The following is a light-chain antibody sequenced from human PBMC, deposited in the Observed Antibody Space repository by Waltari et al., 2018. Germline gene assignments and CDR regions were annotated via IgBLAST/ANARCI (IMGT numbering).Light chain of an antibody. J-gene: IGKJ1*01. Sequence: DIVMTQSPDSLAVSLCERATINCKSSQSVLYSSNKKNYLAWYQQKPGQSPKLLIYWASTRESGVPDRFSGSGSETDFTLTISNLQAEDVAVYYCQQYYSTLSWTFGQGTKVEIK. CDR1: QSVLYSSNKKNY. CDR2: WAS. V-gene: IGKV4-1*01. CDR3: QQYYSTLSWT.